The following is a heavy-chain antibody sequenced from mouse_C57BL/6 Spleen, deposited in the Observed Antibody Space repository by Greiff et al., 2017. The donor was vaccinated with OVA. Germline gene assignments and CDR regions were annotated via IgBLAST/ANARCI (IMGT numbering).Heavy chain of an antibody. CDR2: ITHSGET. J-gene: IGHJ1*03. V-gene: IGHV12-3*01. Sequence: QVQLKESGPGLVKPSQSLFLTCSITGFPITSGYYWIWIRQSPGKPLEWMGYITHSGETFYNPSLQSPISITRETSKNQFFLQLNSVTTEDTAMYYCAGDRCSNYWYFDVWGTGTTVTVSS. D-gene: IGHD1-1*01. CDR3: AGDRCSNYWYFDV. CDR1: GFPITSGYY.